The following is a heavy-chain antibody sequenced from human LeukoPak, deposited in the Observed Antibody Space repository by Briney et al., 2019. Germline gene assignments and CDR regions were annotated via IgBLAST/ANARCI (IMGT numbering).Heavy chain of an antibody. CDR2: IKSKTDGGTT. Sequence: GGSLRLSCAASGFTFSSAWMSWVRQAPGKGLEWVGRIKSKTDGGTTDYAAPVKGRFTISRDDSKNTLYLQMNSLKTEDTAVYNCTTDLGDFWSGYYKAESYWGQGTLVTVSP. V-gene: IGHV3-15*01. D-gene: IGHD3-3*01. CDR1: GFTFSSAW. J-gene: IGHJ4*02. CDR3: TTDLGDFWSGYYKAESY.